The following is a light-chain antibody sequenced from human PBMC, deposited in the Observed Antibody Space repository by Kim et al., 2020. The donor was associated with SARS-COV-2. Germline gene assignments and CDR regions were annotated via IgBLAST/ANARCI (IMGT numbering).Light chain of an antibody. V-gene: IGKV1-27*01. Sequence: ASVGDKVTSNCRSSQDISHYLVWFQHKPGKAPKLLIYAASALHSEVPSRFSGSGAGTDFTLTISSLQPEDVATYYCQSYNSAPWTFGQGTKVDIK. CDR3: QSYNSAPWT. J-gene: IGKJ1*01. CDR2: AAS. CDR1: QDISHY.